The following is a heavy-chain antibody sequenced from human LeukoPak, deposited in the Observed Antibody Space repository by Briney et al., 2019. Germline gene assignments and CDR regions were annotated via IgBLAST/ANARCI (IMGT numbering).Heavy chain of an antibody. CDR3: ASRTTVTNALSFDY. V-gene: IGHV4-4*07. Sequence: SETLSLTCSVSAGSIGSYYWSWIRQPAGKGLEWIGRIYTTGSTYYNPSLKSRVTISVDTSKNQFSLKLTSVTSADTAVYFCASRTTVTNALSFDYWGRGALVAVSS. D-gene: IGHD4-11*01. CDR1: AGSIGSYY. CDR2: IYTTGST. J-gene: IGHJ4*02.